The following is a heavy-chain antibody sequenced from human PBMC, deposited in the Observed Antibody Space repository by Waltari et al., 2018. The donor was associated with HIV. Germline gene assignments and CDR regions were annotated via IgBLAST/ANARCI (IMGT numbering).Heavy chain of an antibody. J-gene: IGHJ4*02. D-gene: IGHD1-26*01. CDR3: ARISANIVGPTVFDY. V-gene: IGHV4-59*13. CDR2: VSYAGDT. CDR1: GGSISTYY. Sequence: QVQLQESGPGLVKPSETLSLACTVSGGSISTYYWGWIRQPPGKKLEWIGYVSYAGDTNDNLSLKGRVAISIDTSKIQFSLRLTSVTAADTAVYYCARISANIVGPTVFDYWGQGILVTVSS.